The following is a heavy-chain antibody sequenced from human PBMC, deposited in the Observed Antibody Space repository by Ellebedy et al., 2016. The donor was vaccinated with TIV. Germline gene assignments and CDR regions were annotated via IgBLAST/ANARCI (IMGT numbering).Heavy chain of an antibody. D-gene: IGHD2-21*02. CDR1: VYTFTSYG. CDR2: INPKSGGT. V-gene: IGHV1-2*02. CDR3: GRVCCGGDSNYYFDY. J-gene: IGHJ4*02. Sequence: AASVKVPCKASVYTFTSYGISWVRQAPGQGLEWMGWINPKSGGTNYAQKFQGRVTMTRDTSISAVYMELTRLTSDDTAVYYCGRVCCGGDSNYYFDYWGQGTLVTVSS.